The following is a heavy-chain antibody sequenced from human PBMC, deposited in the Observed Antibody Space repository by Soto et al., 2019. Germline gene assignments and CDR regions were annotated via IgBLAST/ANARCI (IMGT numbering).Heavy chain of an antibody. V-gene: IGHV5-10-1*01. Sequence: GESLKNFRKGSGYRFYSYLVSLGRQMPGKSPVWMGRIDPSDSYINYNPSFQGHVTISADKSISTAYLQWSSLKASDTAMYYCARTRGQNCNGGTCYFGMDVWGQGTTVTVSS. D-gene: IGHD2-15*01. J-gene: IGHJ6*02. CDR2: IDPSDSYI. CDR1: GYRFYSYL. CDR3: ARTRGQNCNGGTCYFGMDV.